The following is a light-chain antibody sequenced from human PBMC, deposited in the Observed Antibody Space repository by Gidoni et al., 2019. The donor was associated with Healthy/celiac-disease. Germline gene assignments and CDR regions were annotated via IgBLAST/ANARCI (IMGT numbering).Light chain of an antibody. V-gene: IGKV1-39*01. CDR1: QDISSY. CDR3: QQSDSTPPWT. CDR2: AAS. J-gene: IGKJ1*01. Sequence: EIQITQSPSSLSASVGDRVTITCRASQDISSYLNWYQQKPGKAPKLLIYAASSLQSGVPSRFSGSGSGTDFTLTISSLQPADFATYYCQQSDSTPPWTFGQGTKVEIK.